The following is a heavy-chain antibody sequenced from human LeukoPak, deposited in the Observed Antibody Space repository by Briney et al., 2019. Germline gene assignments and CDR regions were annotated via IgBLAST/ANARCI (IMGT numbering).Heavy chain of an antibody. V-gene: IGHV1-69*13. Sequence: ASVKVSCKASGGTFSSYAISWVRQAPGQGFEWMGGIIPIFGTANYAQKFQGRVTITADESTSTAYMELSSLRSEDTAVYYCARGGAGWPTYYFDYWGQGTLVTVSS. CDR2: IIPIFGTA. CDR3: ARGGAGWPTYYFDY. J-gene: IGHJ4*02. D-gene: IGHD3-10*01. CDR1: GGTFSSYA.